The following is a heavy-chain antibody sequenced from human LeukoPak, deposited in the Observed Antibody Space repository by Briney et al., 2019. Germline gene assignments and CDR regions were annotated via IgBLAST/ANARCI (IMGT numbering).Heavy chain of an antibody. V-gene: IGHV2-70*11. Sequence: SGPALVKPTQTLTLTCTFSGFSLSTSGICVNWIRQPPGKALEWLARIDWDDDKYYSTSLKTRLTISKDTSKNQVVLTMTNMDPVDTATYYWAGITMVLDYWGQGTLVTVSS. CDR2: IDWDDDK. CDR1: GFSLSTSGIC. J-gene: IGHJ4*02. D-gene: IGHD3-10*01. CDR3: AGITMVLDY.